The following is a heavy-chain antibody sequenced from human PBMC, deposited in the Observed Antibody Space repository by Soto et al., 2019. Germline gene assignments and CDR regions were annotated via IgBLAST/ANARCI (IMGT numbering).Heavy chain of an antibody. CDR2: IYYSGTT. V-gene: IGHV4-39*01. Sequence: SETLSLTCTVSSASISSSSYTWGWIRQPPGKGLEWIGSIYYSGTTYYNPSLNSRVTVSVDTSKNQFSLKVTSVTAADTAVYYCARTDDSGYYYSESAFDIWGQGTMVTVSS. D-gene: IGHD3-22*01. CDR3: ARTDDSGYYYSESAFDI. J-gene: IGHJ3*02. CDR1: SASISSSSYT.